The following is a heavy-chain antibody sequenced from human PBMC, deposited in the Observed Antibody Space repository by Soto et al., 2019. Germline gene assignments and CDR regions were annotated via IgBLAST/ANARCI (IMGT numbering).Heavy chain of an antibody. CDR1: GFTVSSNY. V-gene: IGHV3-53*04. Sequence: EVQLVESGGGLVQPGGSLRLSCAASGFTVSSNYMSWVRQAPGKGLEWVSVIYSGGSTYYADSVKGRFTISRHNSKNTLYLQMISLRAEDTAVYYCASLGYCSSTSCYYWGAFDIWGQGTMVTVSS. CDR2: IYSGGST. CDR3: ASLGYCSSTSCYYWGAFDI. D-gene: IGHD2-2*01. J-gene: IGHJ3*02.